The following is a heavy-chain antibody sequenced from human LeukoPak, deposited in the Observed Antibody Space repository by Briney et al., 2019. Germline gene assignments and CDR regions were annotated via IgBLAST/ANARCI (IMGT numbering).Heavy chain of an antibody. J-gene: IGHJ4*02. D-gene: IGHD3-22*01. CDR1: GFTFSSYA. CDR2: ISGSGGST. V-gene: IGHV3-23*01. Sequence: PGGSLRLSCAASGFTFSSYAMSWVRQAPGKGLEWVSAISGSGGSTYYADSVKGRFTISRDNAKNTLYLQMNSLRAEDTAVYYCARGPTYYYDSSGYAEFDYWGQGTLVTVSS. CDR3: ARGPTYYYDSSGYAEFDY.